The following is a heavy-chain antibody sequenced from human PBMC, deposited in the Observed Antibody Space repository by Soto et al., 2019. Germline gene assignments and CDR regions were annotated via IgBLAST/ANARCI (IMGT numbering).Heavy chain of an antibody. CDR3: ARGFRSSYGPKWFDP. CDR1: GGSISSGDYY. J-gene: IGHJ5*02. D-gene: IGHD5-18*01. Sequence: PSETLSLTCAVSGGSISSGDYYWSWIRQPPGKGLEWIGYIYYSGSTNYNPSLKSRVTISLATSKNQFSLNLSSVTAADTAVYYCARGFRSSYGPKWFDPWGQGTLVTVSS. V-gene: IGHV4-30-4*01. CDR2: IYYSGST.